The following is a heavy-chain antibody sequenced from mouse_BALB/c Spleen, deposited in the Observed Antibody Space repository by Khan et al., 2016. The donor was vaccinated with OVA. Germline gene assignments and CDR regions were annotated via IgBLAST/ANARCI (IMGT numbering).Heavy chain of an antibody. CDR2: VDPFSGGT. D-gene: IGHD2-2*01. V-gene: IGHV1S135*01. J-gene: IGHJ3*01. Sequence: VQLQQSGPELMKPGASVKISCKASGYSFTTYYLHWVMQSHGESLEWIGYVDPFSGGTTYNQKFKGKATLTVDKSSSTAYMHLSNLTSEDSAVYYCTRRGYVAWFTYWGQGTLVTVSA. CDR3: TRRGYVAWFTY. CDR1: GYSFTTYY.